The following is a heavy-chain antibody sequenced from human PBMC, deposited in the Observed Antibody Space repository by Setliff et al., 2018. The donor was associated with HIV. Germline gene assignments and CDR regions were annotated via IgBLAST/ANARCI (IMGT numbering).Heavy chain of an antibody. V-gene: IGHV4-39*07. CDR2: IAYSGTTMYT. CDR3: ARGDDFGELLYDY. J-gene: IGHJ4*02. D-gene: IGHD3-10*01. Sequence: PSETLSLTCTVSGGSSIGSSFQSTWIRQSPGKGLEWIADIAYSGTTMYTNYNPSLESRVTVSEDTSRHQFFLKVRSVTAADTALYYCARGDDFGELLYDYWGQGTLVTVSS. CDR1: GGSSIGSSFQ.